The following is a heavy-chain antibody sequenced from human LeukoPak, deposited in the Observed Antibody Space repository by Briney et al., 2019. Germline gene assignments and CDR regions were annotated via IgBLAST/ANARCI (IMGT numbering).Heavy chain of an antibody. D-gene: IGHD3-10*01. J-gene: IGHJ4*02. CDR1: GYTFTSYD. CDR3: ARVESALWFGTYYFDY. CDR2: MNPNSGNT. Sequence: GASVKVSCKASGYTFTSYDINWVRRATGQGLEWMGWMNPNSGNTDYAQKFQGRVTMTRNTSISTAYMELSSLRSEDTAVYYCARVESALWFGTYYFDYWGQGTLVTVSS. V-gene: IGHV1-8*01.